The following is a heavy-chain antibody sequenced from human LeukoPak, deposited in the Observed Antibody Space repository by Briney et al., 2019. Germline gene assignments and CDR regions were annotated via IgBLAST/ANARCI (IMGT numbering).Heavy chain of an antibody. J-gene: IGHJ4*02. V-gene: IGHV1-8*01. CDR1: GYTFTNYD. CDR3: AREGHDPYYFDY. Sequence: ASVKVSCKASGYTFTNYDINWVRLATGQGLEWMGWMNPNSGNTGYAQKFQGRVTMTRNTSVSTVYMDLSSLRSEDTAVYYCAREGHDPYYFDYWGQGTLVTVSS. CDR2: MNPNSGNT. D-gene: IGHD5-12*01.